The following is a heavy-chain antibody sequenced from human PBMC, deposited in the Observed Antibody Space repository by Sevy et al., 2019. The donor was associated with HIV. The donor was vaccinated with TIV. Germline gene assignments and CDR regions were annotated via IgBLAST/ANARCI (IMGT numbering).Heavy chain of an antibody. V-gene: IGHV3-23*01. CDR1: GFNFNIYS. CDR3: AREGCSKPHDY. CDR2: LSFGCGKI. D-gene: IGHD3-10*02. J-gene: IGHJ4*02. Sequence: GGSLRLSCVASGFNFNIYSFSWVRQTPGKGLEWVSTLSFGCGKINYADSVQGRFTISRDDSKNTLYLEMNSLRVEDTAIYYCAREGCSKPHDYWGQGTLLTVSS.